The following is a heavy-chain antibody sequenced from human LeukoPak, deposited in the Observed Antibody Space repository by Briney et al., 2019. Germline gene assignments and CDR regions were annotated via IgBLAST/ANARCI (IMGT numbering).Heavy chain of an antibody. J-gene: IGHJ4*02. Sequence: GRSLRLSCAASGFSFSTYGMHWVRQAPGKGLEWVAVISYDGNNKYYADSVKGRFSISRDNSKSTLYLQMNSLRAEDTAVYYCGGGWYFFDYWGQGTLVTVSS. CDR3: GGGWYFFDY. D-gene: IGHD6-19*01. V-gene: IGHV3-30*03. CDR1: GFSFSTYG. CDR2: ISYDGNNK.